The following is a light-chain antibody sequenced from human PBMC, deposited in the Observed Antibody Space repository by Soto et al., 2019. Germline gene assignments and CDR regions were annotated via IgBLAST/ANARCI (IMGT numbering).Light chain of an antibody. CDR3: QQYNNWPPT. Sequence: EIVMTQSPATLSVSPGERATLSCTASQSVSSNLAWYQQKPGQAPRLLIYGASTRATGIPARFSGSGSGTDFTLTISSLQSEDFAVFYCQQYNNWPPTFGQGTKVDIK. CDR1: QSVSSN. J-gene: IGKJ1*01. CDR2: GAS. V-gene: IGKV3-15*01.